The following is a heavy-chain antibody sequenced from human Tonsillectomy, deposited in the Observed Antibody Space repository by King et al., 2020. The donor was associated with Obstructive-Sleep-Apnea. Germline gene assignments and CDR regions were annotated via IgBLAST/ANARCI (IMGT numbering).Heavy chain of an antibody. CDR3: ATGGPDAFDF. CDR2: ISSRTSTI. Sequence: EVQLVESGGGWVQTGGALRDSCADSGITFSRYSMNWVRQAPGEGREWGSYISSRTSTIYYADSVKGRFTISRDNAKNSLYLQMNRLRAEDTAVYYCATGGPDAFDFWGRGTMVTVSS. D-gene: IGHD3-16*01. CDR1: GITFSRYS. V-gene: IGHV3-48*04. J-gene: IGHJ3*01.